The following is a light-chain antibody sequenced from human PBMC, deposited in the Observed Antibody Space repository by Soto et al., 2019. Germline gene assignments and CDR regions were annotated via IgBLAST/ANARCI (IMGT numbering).Light chain of an antibody. J-gene: IGLJ2*01. Sequence: QSALTQPRSVSGSPGQSVTISCAGTSSDVGAYNYVSWYQQHPGKAPKLMIYDVSKRPSGVPDRFSGSKSGNTASLTISGLQAEDEADYYCCSYAGRYTLVFDGGTKLTVL. CDR1: SSDVGAYNY. CDR3: CSYAGRYTLV. CDR2: DVS. V-gene: IGLV2-11*01.